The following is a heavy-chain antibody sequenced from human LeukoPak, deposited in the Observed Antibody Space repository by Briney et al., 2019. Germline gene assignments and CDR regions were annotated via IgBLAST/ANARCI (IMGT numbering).Heavy chain of an antibody. J-gene: IGHJ4*02. CDR1: GGSISSSSYY. V-gene: IGHV4-61*05. CDR3: ASVDTAMVAYY. CDR2: IYYSGST. Sequence: PSETLSLTCTVSGGSISSSSYYWGWIPQPPGKGREWIGYIYYSGSTNYNPSLKSRVTISVDTSKSQFSLKVSSVTAADTAVYYCASVDTAMVAYYWGQGTLVTVSS. D-gene: IGHD5-18*01.